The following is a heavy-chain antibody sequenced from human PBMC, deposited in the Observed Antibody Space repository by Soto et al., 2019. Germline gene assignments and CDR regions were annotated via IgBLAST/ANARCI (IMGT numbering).Heavy chain of an antibody. CDR3: AKSTLNPDYYDSSGDLDY. Sequence: GGSLRLSCAASGFTVSSNYMSWVRQAPGKGLEWVSVIYSGGSTYYADSVKGRFTISRDNSKNTLYLQMNSLRAEDTAIYYCAKSTLNPDYYDSSGDLDYWGQGALVTVSS. CDR2: IYSGGST. J-gene: IGHJ4*02. CDR1: GFTVSSNY. V-gene: IGHV3-66*01. D-gene: IGHD3-22*01.